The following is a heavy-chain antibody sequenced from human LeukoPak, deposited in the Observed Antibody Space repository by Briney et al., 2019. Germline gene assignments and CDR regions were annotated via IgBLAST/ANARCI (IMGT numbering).Heavy chain of an antibody. V-gene: IGHV3-66*01. D-gene: IGHD2-21*02. Sequence: WVSVIYSGGSTYYADSVKGRFTISRDNSKNTLYLQMNSLRAEDTAVYYCARVWGDFSIDYWGQGTLVTVSS. J-gene: IGHJ4*02. CDR2: IYSGGST. CDR3: ARVWGDFSIDY.